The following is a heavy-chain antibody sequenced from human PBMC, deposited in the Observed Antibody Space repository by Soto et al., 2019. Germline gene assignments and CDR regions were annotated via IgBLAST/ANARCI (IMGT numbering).Heavy chain of an antibody. Sequence: SVKVSCKGSGYNFTGHYMHWVRQAPGQGLEWMGWINPNTGVTNYAQKFQGWVTMTRDTSISTAYMELSRLKSDDTAVYYCAREGAFTLRMHYDLDLLGPGTMVTVSS. V-gene: IGHV1-2*04. J-gene: IGHJ3*01. CDR1: GYNFTGHY. CDR2: INPNTGVT. D-gene: IGHD3-16*01. CDR3: AREGAFTLRMHYDLDL.